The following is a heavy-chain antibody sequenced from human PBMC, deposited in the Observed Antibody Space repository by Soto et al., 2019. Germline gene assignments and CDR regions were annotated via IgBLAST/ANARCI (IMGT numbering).Heavy chain of an antibody. V-gene: IGHV4-38-2*02. CDR2: ISHSGRA. D-gene: IGHD6-6*01. CDR1: GFSIQTSYF. CDR3: SRDGIPNSSSPFVIGH. J-gene: IGHJ5*02. Sequence: SETLSLTCGVSGFSIQTSYFWGWIRQPPGKGLEWIGLISHSGRAISHPSFASRATISLDTTNNAFSLTLKSVTAADTAVYYCSRDGIPNSSSPFVIGHWGRGTLVTVSS.